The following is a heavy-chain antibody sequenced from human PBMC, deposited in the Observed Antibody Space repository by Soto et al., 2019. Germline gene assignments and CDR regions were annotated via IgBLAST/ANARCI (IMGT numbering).Heavy chain of an antibody. CDR3: ARVGPWVPYYYDSSPYTFENWFDP. Sequence: WETLSLTCAVSGYSISSGYYWGWLRQPPGKGLEWIGSIYYGGSTYYNPSLNSRVTLSIDMTNNHVSLILNSVTAADTAVYYCARVGPWVPYYYDSSPYTFENWFDPWGQGTLVTVSS. D-gene: IGHD3-22*01. V-gene: IGHV4-38-2*01. CDR1: GYSISSGYY. CDR2: IYYGGST. J-gene: IGHJ5*02.